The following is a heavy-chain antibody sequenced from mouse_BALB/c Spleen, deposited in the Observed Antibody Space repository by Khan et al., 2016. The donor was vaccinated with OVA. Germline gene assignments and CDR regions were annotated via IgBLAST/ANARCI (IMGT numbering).Heavy chain of an antibody. V-gene: IGHV3-2*02. CDR3: ARGNYYGYYFDY. Sequence: EVKLEESGPDLVKPSQSLSLTCTVTGYSITSGYAWNWIRQFPGNKLEWMGYISYSGVTSYTPSLKSRISITRDTSKNQFFLQLNSVTTEDTATYYCARGNYYGYYFDYWGQGTTLTVSS. CDR2: ISYSGVT. D-gene: IGHD1-1*01. J-gene: IGHJ2*01. CDR1: GYSITSGYA.